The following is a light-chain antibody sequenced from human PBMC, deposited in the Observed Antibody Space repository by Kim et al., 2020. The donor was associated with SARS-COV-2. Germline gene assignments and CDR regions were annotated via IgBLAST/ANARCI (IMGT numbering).Light chain of an antibody. CDR3: QQYYSYPYT. Sequence: SVSTGDTVTITCRARQGISSYLAWYQQKPGKAPKLLVYAASTLQSGVPSRFSGRGSGTDFTLTITCLQSEDFATYYCQQYYSYPYTFVLGTKLEI. CDR2: AAS. V-gene: IGKV1-8*01. CDR1: QGISSY. J-gene: IGKJ2*01.